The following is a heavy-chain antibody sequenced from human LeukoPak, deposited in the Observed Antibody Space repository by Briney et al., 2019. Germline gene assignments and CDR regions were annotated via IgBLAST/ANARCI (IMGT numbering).Heavy chain of an antibody. CDR3: LIAVAGYFDY. Sequence: GGSLRLSCAASGFTFSSYGMHWVRQAPGKGLEWVAFIRYDGSNKYYADSVKGRFTISRDNSKNTLYLQMNSLRAEDTAVYYCLIAVAGYFDYWGQGTLVTVSS. CDR2: IRYDGSNK. D-gene: IGHD6-19*01. V-gene: IGHV3-30*02. CDR1: GFTFSSYG. J-gene: IGHJ4*02.